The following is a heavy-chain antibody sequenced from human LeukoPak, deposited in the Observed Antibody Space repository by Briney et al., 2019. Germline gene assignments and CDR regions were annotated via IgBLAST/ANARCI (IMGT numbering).Heavy chain of an antibody. D-gene: IGHD2-21*02. CDR2: IYPGDSDT. V-gene: IGHV5-51*01. CDR3: ARRDCGGDCYSRGGFDY. J-gene: IGHJ4*02. CDR1: GYSFTNYW. Sequence: GESLKISCERSGYSFTNYWIGWVLQMPGKGLEWIVIIYPGDSDTRYSPSFQGQVTISADKSISTTYLQWSSLKASDTAMYYCARRDCGGDCYSRGGFDYWGQGSLVTVSS.